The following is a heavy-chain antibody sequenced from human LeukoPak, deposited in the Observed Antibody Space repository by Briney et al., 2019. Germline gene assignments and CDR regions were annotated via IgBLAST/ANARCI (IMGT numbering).Heavy chain of an antibody. V-gene: IGHV4-39*01. D-gene: IGHD6-19*01. Sequence: PSETLSLTCTVYGGSISSSSYYWGWLRQPPGKGLEWIGYIYNSGITYYNPSLESRLTIFEVTPKNQLSLKLSSVTAADPACFYFAIKQGGWLVSTLPCDPWGQGTLVTVSS. CDR2: IYNSGIT. J-gene: IGHJ5*02. CDR3: AIKQGGWLVSTLPCDP. CDR1: GGSISSSSYY.